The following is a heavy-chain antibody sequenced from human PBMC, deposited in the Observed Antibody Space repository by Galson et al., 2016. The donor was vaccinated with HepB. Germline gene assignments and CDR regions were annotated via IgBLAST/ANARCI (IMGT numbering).Heavy chain of an antibody. D-gene: IGHD3/OR15-3a*01. CDR1: GYSFTNHW. V-gene: IGHV5-51*01. J-gene: IGHJ6*02. CDR3: ALWTGNEYYSYVLDV. CDR2: IYPEDSDT. Sequence: QSGAEVKKPGESLKISCKGSGYSFTNHWIGWVRQKPGKGLEWMGIIYPEDSDTKFSPSFQGQVTISVDKSITTAHLHWSSLRASDTAMYYCALWTGNEYYSYVLDVWGQGTTVIVSS.